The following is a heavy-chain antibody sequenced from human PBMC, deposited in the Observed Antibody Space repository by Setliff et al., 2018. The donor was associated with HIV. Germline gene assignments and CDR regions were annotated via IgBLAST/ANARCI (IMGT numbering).Heavy chain of an antibody. V-gene: IGHV3-15*01. J-gene: IGHJ4*02. D-gene: IGHD3-10*01. CDR2: IKSKTDGGTT. Sequence: GGSLRLSCAASGFTFSTAWVNWVRQAPGKGLEWVGHIKSKTDGGTTDYAAPVKGRFTISRDDSKNTLYLQMNSLKSEDTAVYYCTTTLSLWFGAPFDYWGQGTLVTVSS. CDR1: GFTFSTAW. CDR3: TTTLSLWFGAPFDY.